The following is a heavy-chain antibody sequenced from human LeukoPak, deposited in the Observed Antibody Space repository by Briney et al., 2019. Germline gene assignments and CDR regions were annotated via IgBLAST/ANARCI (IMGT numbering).Heavy chain of an antibody. CDR2: IKQDGSEK. J-gene: IGHJ4*02. CDR1: GFTLSSYW. V-gene: IGHV3-7*01. D-gene: IGHD3/OR15-3a*01. Sequence: GGSLRLSCAASGFTLSSYWMSWVRQAPGKGLEWVANIKQDGSEKYYVDSVKGRFTISRDNVKDSVYLQMNSLTAEDTAVYYCARDGPFDYWGQGTLVTVSS. CDR3: ARDGPFDY.